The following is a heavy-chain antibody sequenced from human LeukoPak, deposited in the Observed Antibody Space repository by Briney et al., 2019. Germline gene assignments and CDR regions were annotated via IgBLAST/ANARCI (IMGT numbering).Heavy chain of an antibody. D-gene: IGHD2-21*01. J-gene: IGHJ4*02. CDR2: ITASGTAM. V-gene: IGHV3-48*02. Sequence: GGSLRLSCAASGFTFSSYSMNWVRQAPGKGLEWVSHITASGTAMFYADSVKGRFTISRDNAKNSLYLQMNSLRDEDTAVYYCARDLSMSYSVDYWGQGTLVTVSS. CDR3: ARDLSMSYSVDY. CDR1: GFTFSSYS.